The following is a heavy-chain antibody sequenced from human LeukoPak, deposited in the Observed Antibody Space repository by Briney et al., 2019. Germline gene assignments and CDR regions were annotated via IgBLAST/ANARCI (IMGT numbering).Heavy chain of an antibody. Sequence: GGSLRLSCAASGFTFSSYGMSWVRQAPGKGLEWVSGISGSGGSTSYADSVKGRFTISRDNSKNSLYLQMKSLRAEDTALYYCARRGYHDYSGFDYWGQGTLVTVSS. CDR3: ARRGYHDYSGFDY. CDR1: GFTFSSYG. V-gene: IGHV3-23*01. D-gene: IGHD1-26*01. CDR2: ISGSGGST. J-gene: IGHJ4*02.